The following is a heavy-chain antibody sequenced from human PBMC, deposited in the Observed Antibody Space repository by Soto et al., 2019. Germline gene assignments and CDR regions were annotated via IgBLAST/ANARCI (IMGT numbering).Heavy chain of an antibody. Sequence: EVQLVESGGDLVQPGRSLRLSCAASGFTFDDYAMHWVRQVPGKGLQWVSGLSWNGVAIGYAASVKGRFTISRDNANKSRYLQMNGLRTDVTALYYWAASRAYDSRDYSGSRDGMDVWGLGTTVAVSS. J-gene: IGHJ6*02. CDR3: AASRAYDSRDYSGSRDGMDV. CDR1: GFTFDDYA. D-gene: IGHD3-22*01. V-gene: IGHV3-9*01. CDR2: LSWNGVAI.